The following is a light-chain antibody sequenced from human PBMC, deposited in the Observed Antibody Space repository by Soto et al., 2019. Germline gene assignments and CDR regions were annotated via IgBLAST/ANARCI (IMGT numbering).Light chain of an antibody. Sequence: DIQMTQSPSVLSASVGDTVTITCQASQALSNYLAWYQQKPGKAPDLLIYSASTLQSGVPSRFSGSGSETEFSLTIRALQPEDFATYYCQQLSRYPLTVGGGTKVDI. CDR2: SAS. J-gene: IGKJ4*01. V-gene: IGKV1-9*01. CDR3: QQLSRYPLT. CDR1: QALSNY.